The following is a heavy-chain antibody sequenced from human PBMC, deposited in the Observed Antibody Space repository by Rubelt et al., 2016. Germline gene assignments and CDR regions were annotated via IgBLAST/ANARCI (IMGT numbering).Heavy chain of an antibody. CDR2: IYSGGST. Sequence: EVQLVESGGGLVQPGGSLRLSCAASGFTVSSNYMSWVRQAPGKGLEWVSVIYSGGSTYYADSVKGRFTISRENAKNSLYLQMNSLRAEDTAVYYCARAVPSYGDGMDVWGQGTTVTVSS. CDR3: ARAVPSYGDGMDV. V-gene: IGHV3-66*01. J-gene: IGHJ6*02. D-gene: IGHD3-16*01. CDR1: GFTVSSNY.